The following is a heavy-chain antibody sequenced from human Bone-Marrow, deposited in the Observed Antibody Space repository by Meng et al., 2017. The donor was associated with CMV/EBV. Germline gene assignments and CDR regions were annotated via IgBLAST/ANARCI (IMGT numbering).Heavy chain of an antibody. V-gene: IGHV1-18*01. CDR1: GYAFTSYG. J-gene: IGHJ6*02. CDR2: INAYNRNK. Sequence: ASVKVSCKASGYAFTSYGISWVRQAPGQGLEWMGWINAYNRNKNYAQKFRGRVTMTTDTSTSTAYMELRSLRSEDTAVYYCGGGVDIAYYYYGMDVWGQGTTVTVSS. D-gene: IGHD2-15*01. CDR3: GGGVDIAYYYYGMDV.